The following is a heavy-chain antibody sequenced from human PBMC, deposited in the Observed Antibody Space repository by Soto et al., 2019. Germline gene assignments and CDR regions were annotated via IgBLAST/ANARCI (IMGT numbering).Heavy chain of an antibody. D-gene: IGHD4-17*01. CDR1: GYIFSDYY. CDR2: INPDSGGT. V-gene: IGHV1-2*02. Sequence: ASVKVSCKASGYIFSDYYIHWVRQAPGQGLEWMGWINPDSGGTKYTQQFQGRVTMTRDTSISTAYMGLSGLRSDDTAVYYCARKVRDYNFDYWGQESLFTASS. CDR3: ARKVRDYNFDY. J-gene: IGHJ4*02.